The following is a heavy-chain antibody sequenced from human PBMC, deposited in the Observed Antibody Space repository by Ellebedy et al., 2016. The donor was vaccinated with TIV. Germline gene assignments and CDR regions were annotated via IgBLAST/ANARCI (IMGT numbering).Heavy chain of an antibody. CDR1: GGSFSGYY. CDR3: ARSPYGPFDY. V-gene: IGHV4-34*01. D-gene: IGHD4-17*01. J-gene: IGHJ4*02. Sequence: MPSETLSLTCTVSGGSFSGYYWSWIRRPPGKGLEWIGEINHSGSTNYNPSLKSRITISVDTSKNQFSLKLNSVTAADTAMYYCARSPYGPFDYWGQGTLVTVSS. CDR2: INHSGST.